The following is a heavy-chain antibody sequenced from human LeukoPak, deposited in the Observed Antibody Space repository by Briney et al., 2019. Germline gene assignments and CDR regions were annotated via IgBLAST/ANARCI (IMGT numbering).Heavy chain of an antibody. CDR2: IYYSGST. V-gene: IGHV4-39*07. Sequence: PSETLSLTCTVSGGSISSSSYYWGWIRQPQGKGLEGIGSIYYSGSTYYNPSLKSRVTISVDTSKNQSSLKLSSVTAADTAVYYCARDLVWYGGNSRAFDIWGQGTMVTVSS. CDR3: ARDLVWYGGNSRAFDI. D-gene: IGHD4-23*01. CDR1: GGSISSSSYY. J-gene: IGHJ3*02.